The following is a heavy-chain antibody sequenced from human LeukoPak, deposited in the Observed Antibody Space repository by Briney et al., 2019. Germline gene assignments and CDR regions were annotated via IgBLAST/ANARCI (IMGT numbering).Heavy chain of an antibody. V-gene: IGHV4-59*08. CDR3: ATDLGTSSGWSYFDF. CDR1: GGSISYYY. CDR2: IYYSGST. Sequence: SETLSLTCTISGGSISYYYWSWIRESPGKGLEWIGYIYYSGSTKYNPSLKGRVTISVDTSRNQLALKLSSVTAADTAVYYCATDLGTSSGWSYFDFWGQGTLVTFSS. J-gene: IGHJ4*02. D-gene: IGHD6-19*01.